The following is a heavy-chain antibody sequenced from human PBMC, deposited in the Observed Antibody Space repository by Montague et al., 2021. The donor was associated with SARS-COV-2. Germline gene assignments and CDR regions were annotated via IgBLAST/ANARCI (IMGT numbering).Heavy chain of an antibody. Sequence: SETLSLICEVSGDSISSYYWSWIRQSPGKGLEWIGYVHCTGSSKYTPSLKTRVTLSLDTPKNHFSLKLRSVTAADTAIYYCARAQNTCFIANCVNYFDVWGLGALVTVSS. J-gene: IGHJ4*02. D-gene: IGHD1-1*01. CDR2: VHCTGSS. CDR1: GDSISSYY. V-gene: IGHV4-59*01. CDR3: ARAQNTCFIANCVNYFDV.